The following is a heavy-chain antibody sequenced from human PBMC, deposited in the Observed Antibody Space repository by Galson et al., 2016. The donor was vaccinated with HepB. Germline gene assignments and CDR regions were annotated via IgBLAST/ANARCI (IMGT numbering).Heavy chain of an antibody. CDR3: ARDNTGYFYFDY. J-gene: IGHJ4*02. D-gene: IGHD5-18*01. V-gene: IGHV3-74*01. CDR2: IFRDGSRT. Sequence: SLRLSCAASGFTFSSHWMHWVRQSPGKGLLWVARIFRDGSRTRYADSVEGRFTISRDNAQNTLYLQMDSLRGDDTAVYYCARDNTGYFYFDYWGPGTLVTVSS. CDR1: GFTFSSHW.